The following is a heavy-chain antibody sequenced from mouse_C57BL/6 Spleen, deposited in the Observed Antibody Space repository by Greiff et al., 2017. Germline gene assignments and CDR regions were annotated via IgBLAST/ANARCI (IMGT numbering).Heavy chain of an antibody. D-gene: IGHD1-1*01. Sequence: QVHVKQSGAELVKPGASVTLSCKASGYTFTSYWMHWVKQRPGQGLEWIGMIHPNSGSTNYNEKFKSKATLTVDKSSSTAYMQLSSLTSEDSAVYYCARGITTVIPYAMDYWGQGTSVTVSS. CDR2: IHPNSGST. V-gene: IGHV1-64*01. CDR1: GYTFTSYW. J-gene: IGHJ4*01. CDR3: ARGITTVIPYAMDY.